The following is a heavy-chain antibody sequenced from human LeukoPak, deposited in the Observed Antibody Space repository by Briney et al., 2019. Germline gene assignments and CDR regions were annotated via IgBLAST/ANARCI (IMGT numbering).Heavy chain of an antibody. CDR3: ALATTVTHPDWFDP. CDR2: IKQDGSEK. D-gene: IGHD4-17*01. J-gene: IGHJ5*02. CDR1: GFTFSSYW. Sequence: GGSLRLSCAASGFTFSSYWMSWVRQAPGEGLEWVANIKQDGSEKYYVDSVKGRFTISRDNAKKSLYLQMNSLRAEDTAEYYCALATTVTHPDWFDPWGQGTLVAVSS. V-gene: IGHV3-7*01.